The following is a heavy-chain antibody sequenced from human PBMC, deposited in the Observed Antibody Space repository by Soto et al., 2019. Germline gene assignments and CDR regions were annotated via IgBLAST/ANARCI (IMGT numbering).Heavy chain of an antibody. J-gene: IGHJ4*02. Sequence: QVQLQQWGAGLLKPSETLSLTCAVYGGSFSGYYWSWIRQPPGKGLEWMGEINHSGSTNYNPSLMRRVTISVDTSKNQFSLKVSSVTAADTAVYYCARDGYCSGGSCYLYYFDYWGQGTLVTVSS. D-gene: IGHD2-15*01. V-gene: IGHV4-34*01. CDR1: GGSFSGYY. CDR3: ARDGYCSGGSCYLYYFDY. CDR2: INHSGST.